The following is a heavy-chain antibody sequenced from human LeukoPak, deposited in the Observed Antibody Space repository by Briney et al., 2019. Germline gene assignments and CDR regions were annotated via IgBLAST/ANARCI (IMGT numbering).Heavy chain of an antibody. CDR2: IGTSGSTI. J-gene: IGHJ4*02. V-gene: IGHV3-11*04. CDR3: ATFYDSSGRDY. D-gene: IGHD3-22*01. CDR1: GFTFSDYY. Sequence: GGSLRLSCAASGFTFSDYYMSWVRQAPGKGLEWVSYIGTSGSTIYYADSVKGRFTISRDNAKNSLYLQMNSLRGEDTALYYCATFYDSSGRDYWGQGTLVTVSS.